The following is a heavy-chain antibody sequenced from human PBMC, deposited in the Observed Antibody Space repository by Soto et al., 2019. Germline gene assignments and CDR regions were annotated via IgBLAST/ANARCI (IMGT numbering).Heavy chain of an antibody. Sequence: EVQLVESGGGLVQPGGSLRLSCAASGFTVSTKYMSWVRQAPGKGLEWVSVIYSGGSTFYADSVRGRFTISRDNSKITVNLQMNSLRVEDTAVYYCARDPWAADYWGQGTLVTVSS. D-gene: IGHD3-16*01. CDR3: ARDPWAADY. J-gene: IGHJ4*02. CDR1: GFTVSTKY. V-gene: IGHV3-66*01. CDR2: IYSGGST.